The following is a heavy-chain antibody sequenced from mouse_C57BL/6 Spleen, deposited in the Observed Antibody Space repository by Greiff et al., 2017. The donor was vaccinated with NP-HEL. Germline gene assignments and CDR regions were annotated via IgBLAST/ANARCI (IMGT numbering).Heavy chain of an antibody. V-gene: IGHV1-76*01. J-gene: IGHJ4*01. D-gene: IGHD1-1*01. CDR1: GYTFTDYY. CDR2: IYPGSGNT. CDR3: ASGYYGSSPYAMDY. Sequence: QVHVKQSGAELVRPGASVKLSCKASGYTFTDYYINWVKQRPGQGLEWIARIYPGSGNTYYNEKFKGKATLTAEKSSSTAYMQLSSLTSEDSAVYFCASGYYGSSPYAMDYWGQGTSVTVSS.